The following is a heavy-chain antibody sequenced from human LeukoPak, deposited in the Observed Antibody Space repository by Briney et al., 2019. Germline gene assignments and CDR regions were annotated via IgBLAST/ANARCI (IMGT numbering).Heavy chain of an antibody. V-gene: IGHV3-21*01. D-gene: IGHD1-14*01. CDR1: GFSFGSSG. CDR3: ATETIGRHYDY. CDR2: IGSTGSDR. J-gene: IGHJ4*02. Sequence: GGSLRLSCAASGFSFGSSGINWVRQAPGRGLEWVASIGSTGSDRYYADSVKGRFTISRDNAKNSLYLQINSLRVEDTAVYYCATETIGRHYDYWGQGTLLIVSS.